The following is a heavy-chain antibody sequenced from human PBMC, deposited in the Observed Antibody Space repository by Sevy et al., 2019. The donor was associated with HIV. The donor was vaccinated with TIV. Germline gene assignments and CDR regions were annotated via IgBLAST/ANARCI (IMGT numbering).Heavy chain of an antibody. Sequence: SETLSLTCTVSGGSISSSSYYWGWIRQPPGKGLEWIGSIYYSGSTYYNPSLKSRVTISVVTSKNQFSLKLSSVTAADTAVYYCASRLYCSGGSCPPGAFDIWCQGTMVTVSS. J-gene: IGHJ3*02. D-gene: IGHD2-15*01. CDR3: ASRLYCSGGSCPPGAFDI. V-gene: IGHV4-39*01. CDR2: IYYSGST. CDR1: GGSISSSSYY.